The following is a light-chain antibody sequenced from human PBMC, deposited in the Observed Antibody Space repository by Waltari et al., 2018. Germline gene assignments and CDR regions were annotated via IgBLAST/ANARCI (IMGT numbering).Light chain of an antibody. CDR1: SGSPSTTSY. CDR3: ALYMGSGIWV. J-gene: IGLJ3*02. V-gene: IGLV8-61*01. CDR2: KAN. Sequence: QTVVTQAPSLSVSPGGTVTLTCALSSGSPSTTSYATWYQQTPGQAPRTPVYKANARSSGVPDRFSGSIRGNTAALTITGAQADDESDYYCALYMGSGIWVFGGGTRLTVL.